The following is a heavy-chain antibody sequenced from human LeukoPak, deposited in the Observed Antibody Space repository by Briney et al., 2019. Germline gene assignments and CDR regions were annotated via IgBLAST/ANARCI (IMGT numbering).Heavy chain of an antibody. CDR1: GFTFSSYG. D-gene: IGHD3-3*01. V-gene: IGHV3-30*03. CDR3: ARVLDVRNWYFDL. Sequence: PGGSLRLSCAASGFTFSSYGMHWVRQAPGKGLEWAAVISYDGSNKYYADSVKGRFTISRDNSKNTLYLQMNSLRAEDTAEYYCARVLDVRNWYFDLWGRGTLVTVSS. CDR2: ISYDGSNK. J-gene: IGHJ2*01.